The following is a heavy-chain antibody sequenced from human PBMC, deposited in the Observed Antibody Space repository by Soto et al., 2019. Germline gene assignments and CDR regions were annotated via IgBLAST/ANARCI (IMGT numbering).Heavy chain of an antibody. J-gene: IGHJ6*02. Sequence: SETLSLTCSVSSDSMNSGGYYWSWIRQHPGKGLEWIGYIYSNGDTYYNPSLKSRVTISIDTSKNQFSLNLTSVTAADTAVYYCARRGGSSSGYYYYAMDVWGQGTTVTSP. CDR3: ARRGGSSSGYYYYAMDV. V-gene: IGHV4-31*03. D-gene: IGHD6-6*01. CDR1: SDSMNSGGYY. CDR2: IYSNGDT.